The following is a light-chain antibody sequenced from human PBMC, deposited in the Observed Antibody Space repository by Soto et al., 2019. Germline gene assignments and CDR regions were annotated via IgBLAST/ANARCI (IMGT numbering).Light chain of an antibody. J-gene: IGKJ2*01. CDR1: QSVSSSY. CDR2: GAS. Sequence: EIVLTQSPGTLSLSPGERATLSCRASQSVSSSYLAWYQQKPGQAPRLLIYGASSRATCIPDRFSGSGSGPDFILTISRLEPEDFAVYYCQQYGSSPRTFGQGTNRDLK. V-gene: IGKV3-20*01. CDR3: QQYGSSPRT.